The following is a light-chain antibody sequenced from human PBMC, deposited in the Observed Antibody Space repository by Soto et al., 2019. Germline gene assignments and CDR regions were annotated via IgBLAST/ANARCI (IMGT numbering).Light chain of an antibody. V-gene: IGLV2-14*01. J-gene: IGLJ3*02. CDR3: ISYTSGSTL. CDR1: SSDIGSYNY. CDR2: EVS. Sequence: QSVLTQPASVSGSPGQSITISCTGTSSDIGSYNYVSWYQQHPGKAPKLMIYEVSDRPSGVSNRFSGSKSGNTASLTISGLQPEDEANYYCISYTSGSTLFGGGTKLTVL.